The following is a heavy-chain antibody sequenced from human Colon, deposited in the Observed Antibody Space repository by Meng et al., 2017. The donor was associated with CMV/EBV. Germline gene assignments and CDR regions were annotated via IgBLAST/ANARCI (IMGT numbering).Heavy chain of an antibody. Sequence: CTVSGASIRSGIYCWSCIRRHPGKGLTWIGYIYYSECANYNPSLKSRVTISVDTSKNQFSLKLSSVTAADTAVYYCARASSSGWYDYWGQGTLVTVSS. CDR3: ARASSSGWYDY. J-gene: IGHJ4*02. CDR1: GASIRSGIYC. D-gene: IGHD6-19*01. CDR2: IYYSECA. V-gene: IGHV4-61*01.